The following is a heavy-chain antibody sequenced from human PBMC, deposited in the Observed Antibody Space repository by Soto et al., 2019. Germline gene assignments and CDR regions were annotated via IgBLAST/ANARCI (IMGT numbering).Heavy chain of an antibody. Sequence: EVQLVESGGGLVQPGGSLKLSCAASGFTFSGSAMHWVRQASGKGLEWVGRIRSKANSYATAYAASVKGRFTISRDDSKNTAYLQMNSLKTEDTAVYYCARAKRRSSGWYPLWYFDLWGRGTLVTVSS. D-gene: IGHD6-19*01. CDR2: IRSKANSYAT. V-gene: IGHV3-73*02. CDR1: GFTFSGSA. CDR3: ARAKRRSSGWYPLWYFDL. J-gene: IGHJ2*01.